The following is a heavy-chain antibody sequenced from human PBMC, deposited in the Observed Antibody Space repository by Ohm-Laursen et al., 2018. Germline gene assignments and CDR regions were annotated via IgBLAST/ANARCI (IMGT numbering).Heavy chain of an antibody. J-gene: IGHJ3*02. D-gene: IGHD3-22*01. CDR3: AKTYYYDTQGAFDI. Sequence: GRFTISKDNAKNSLSLQMNSLRAEDTAVYYCAKTYYYDTQGAFDIWGSGTMVTVSS. V-gene: IGHV3-21*06.